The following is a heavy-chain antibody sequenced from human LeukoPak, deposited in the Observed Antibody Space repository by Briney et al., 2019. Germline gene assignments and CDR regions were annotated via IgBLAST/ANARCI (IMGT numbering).Heavy chain of an antibody. J-gene: IGHJ4*02. D-gene: IGHD3-10*01. V-gene: IGHV3-66*01. CDR1: GFTFSAYS. CDR2: IYSGGST. Sequence: GGSLRLSCAASGFTFSAYSMNWVRQAPGKGLEWVSVIYSGGSTYYADSVKGRFTISRDNSKNTLYLQMNSLRAEDTAVYYCAKDNRGSSLDYWGQGTLVTVSS. CDR3: AKDNRGSSLDY.